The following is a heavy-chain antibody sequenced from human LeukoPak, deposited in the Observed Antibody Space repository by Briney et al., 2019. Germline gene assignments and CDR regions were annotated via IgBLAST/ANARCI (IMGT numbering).Heavy chain of an antibody. CDR1: GGSISSSSYY. D-gene: IGHD2-15*01. CDR2: IYYSGST. J-gene: IGHJ4*02. V-gene: IGHV4-39*01. Sequence: SETLSLTCTVSGGSISSSSYYWGWIRQPPGKGLEWIGSIYYSGSTYYNPSLKSRVTISVDTSKNQFSLKLSSVTAADTAVYYCARRRKWWNFDYWGQGTLVTVSS. CDR3: ARRRKWWNFDY.